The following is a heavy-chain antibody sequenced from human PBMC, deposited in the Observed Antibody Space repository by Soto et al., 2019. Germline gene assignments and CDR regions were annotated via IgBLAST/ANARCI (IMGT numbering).Heavy chain of an antibody. CDR1: GFTFSTYA. CDR2: ISGSGGRT. D-gene: IGHD3-10*01. J-gene: IGHJ4*02. CDR3: AKAGDYHGSESYFPLDY. V-gene: IGHV3-23*01. Sequence: EVQLLESGGVLVQPGGSLRLSCAASGFTFSTYAMTWVRQAPGKGLEWVSSISGSGGRTYYADSVKGRFTISRDNSKNTLYLQTNSLSAEDTAVYYCAKAGDYHGSESYFPLDYWGQGTLVPVSS.